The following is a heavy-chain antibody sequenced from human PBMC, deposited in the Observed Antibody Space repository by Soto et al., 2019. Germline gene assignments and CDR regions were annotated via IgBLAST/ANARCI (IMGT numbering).Heavy chain of an antibody. D-gene: IGHD3-9*01. CDR2: IYHSGST. V-gene: IGHV4-4*02. CDR3: ASFDILAGYSNWFDP. Sequence: QVQLQESGPGLVKPSGTLSLTCAVSGGSISSSNWWSLVRQPPGKGLEWIGEIYHSGSTNYNPSLKRRVTISVDKSKNQFSLKLSSVTAADTAVYYCASFDILAGYSNWFDPWGQGTLVTVSS. CDR1: GGSISSSNW. J-gene: IGHJ5*02.